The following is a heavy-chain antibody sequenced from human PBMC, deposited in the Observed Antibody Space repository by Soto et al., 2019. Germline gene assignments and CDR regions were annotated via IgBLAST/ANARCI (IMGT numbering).Heavy chain of an antibody. CDR1: GGSVSSVTYY. CDR3: ARADAYKRSWFDP. J-gene: IGHJ5*02. CDR2: ISYSGST. Sequence: QVQLQESGPGLVKPSETLSLTCIVSGGSVSSVTYYWSWIRQPPGKGLEWIGYISYSGSTNYNPSLTSRVSMSLDTPQNRCSLKLISVTAADTAVYYCARADAYKRSWFDPWGQGSLVTVSS. V-gene: IGHV4-61*01. D-gene: IGHD1-1*01.